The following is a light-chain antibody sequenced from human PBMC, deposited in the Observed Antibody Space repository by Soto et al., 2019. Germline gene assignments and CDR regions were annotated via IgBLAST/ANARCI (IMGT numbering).Light chain of an antibody. J-gene: IGLJ1*01. CDR1: SSNIGTYT. CDR2: SNN. CDR3: AAWDDSLNGYV. V-gene: IGLV1-44*01. Sequence: QSVLTQPPSVSGTPGQRVTISCSGGSSNIGTYTVNWYQQLPGTAPKLLIYSNNQRPSGVPDRFSGSKSGTSASLAISGLQSEDEADYYCAAWDDSLNGYVFGTGTKLTVL.